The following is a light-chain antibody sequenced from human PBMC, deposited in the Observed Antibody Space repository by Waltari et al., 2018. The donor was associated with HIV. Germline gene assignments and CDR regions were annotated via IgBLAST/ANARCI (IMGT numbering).Light chain of an antibody. Sequence: SPLTQEAPVSGTVGLTVTLSCICQRNNIGTYDVAWDQQISPGAPKTVIFGNSLPSGIPDRFSGSKSGTTASLTISGLQPDDEGDYYCSTWDSSLSGVVFGGGTKLTVL. CDR2: GN. J-gene: IGLJ2*01. V-gene: IGLV1-36*01. CDR3: STWDSSLSGVV. CDR1: RNNIGTYD.